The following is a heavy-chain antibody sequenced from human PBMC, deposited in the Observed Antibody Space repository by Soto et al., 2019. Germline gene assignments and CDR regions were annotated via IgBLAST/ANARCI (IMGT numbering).Heavy chain of an antibody. V-gene: IGHV1-18*01. D-gene: IGHD6-19*01. CDR2: ISFYNGHT. CDR1: GDTVTKYG. CDR3: ASATSIAVAGKET. J-gene: IGHJ4*02. Sequence: QVQLVQSGGEVKKPGASVKVSCKASGDTVTKYGISWVRQAPGQGLEWLGWISFYNGHTNYALKFQDRITFTTDTYTNTASMELRSLTSDDTAVYYCASATSIAVAGKETWGQGTLVTVSS.